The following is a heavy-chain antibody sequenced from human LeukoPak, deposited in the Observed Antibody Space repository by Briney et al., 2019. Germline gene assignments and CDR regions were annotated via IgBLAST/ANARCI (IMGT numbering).Heavy chain of an antibody. CDR1: GFTFSSYW. CDR2: IKSDGSTT. D-gene: IGHD5-18*01. Sequence: PGGSLRLSCAASGFTFSSYWMHWVRQAPGKGLVWVSRIKSDGSTTTYADSVKGRFTISRDNAMNTLYLQMNSLRAEDTAVYYCARVVDTHFDYWGQGTLVTVSS. V-gene: IGHV3-74*01. J-gene: IGHJ4*02. CDR3: ARVVDTHFDY.